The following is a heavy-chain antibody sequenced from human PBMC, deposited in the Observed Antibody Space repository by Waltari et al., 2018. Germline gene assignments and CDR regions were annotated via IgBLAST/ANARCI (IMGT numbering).Heavy chain of an antibody. CDR3: ARAGSYYYYYMDV. CDR1: GGSISSYY. J-gene: IGHJ6*03. Sequence: QVQLQESGPGLVKPSETLSLTCTVSGGSISSYYWSWIRQPPGKGLEWIGYIYYSGSTNYNPSRKSRVTISVDTSKNQFSLKLSSVTAADTAVYYCARAGSYYYYYMDVWGKGTTVTVSS. V-gene: IGHV4-59*01. CDR2: IYYSGST.